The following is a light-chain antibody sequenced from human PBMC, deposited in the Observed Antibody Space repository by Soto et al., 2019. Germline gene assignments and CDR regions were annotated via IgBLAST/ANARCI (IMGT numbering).Light chain of an antibody. J-gene: IGKJ1*01. CDR2: LGS. V-gene: IGKV2-28*01. Sequence: DIVMTQSPLSLPVTPGEPASVSCRSIHSLLHSNVNNYLHWYLQKPGQSPQLLIYLGSNRASGVPGRFSGSGSGTDFTLKISRVEAEDVGVYYCMQALQTSWTFGQGTMVDIK. CDR3: MQALQTSWT. CDR1: HSLLHSNVNNY.